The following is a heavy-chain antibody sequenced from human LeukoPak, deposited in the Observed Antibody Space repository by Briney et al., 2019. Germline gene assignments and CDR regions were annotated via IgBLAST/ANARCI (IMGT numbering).Heavy chain of an antibody. J-gene: IGHJ6*03. D-gene: IGHD3-9*01. V-gene: IGHV4-34*01. CDR3: ARVAYRYSINDWSRTGLGAYATKYYYYMDV. CDR1: GGSFSDYS. CDR2: INHNGGT. Sequence: SETLSLTCAVYGGSFSDYSWTWIRQAPGEGLEWIGEINHNGGTNHNPSLVSRVIMSVDTSKNQFSLKVSSVTAADTAVYYCARVAYRYSINDWSRTGLGAYATKYYYYMDVWGKGTTVAVSS.